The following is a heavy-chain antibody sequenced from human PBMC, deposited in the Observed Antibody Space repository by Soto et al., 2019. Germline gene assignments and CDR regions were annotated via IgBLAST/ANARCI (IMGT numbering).Heavy chain of an antibody. V-gene: IGHV4-4*02. CDR2: IYHSGNS. CDR3: ARLRATPNDAFDI. CDR1: GGSIISSNW. J-gene: IGHJ3*02. Sequence: QVQLQESGPGLVKSSGTLSLTCAVSGGSIISSNWWSWVRQPPGKGLEWIAEIYHSGNSNYNPSLRSRLTISVDKSKNEFSLNLSSVTAADTAVYYCARLRATPNDAFDIWGRGTMVTVSS.